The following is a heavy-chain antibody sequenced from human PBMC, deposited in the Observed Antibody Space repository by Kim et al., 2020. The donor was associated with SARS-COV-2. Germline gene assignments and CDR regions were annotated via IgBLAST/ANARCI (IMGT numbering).Heavy chain of an antibody. D-gene: IGHD3-3*01. CDR2: IRSKAYGGTT. J-gene: IGHJ4*02. V-gene: IGHV3-49*03. Sequence: GGSLRLSCTASGFTFGDYAMSWFRQAPGKGLEWVGFIRSKAYGGTTEYAASVKGRFTISRDDSKSIAYLQMNSLKTEDTAVYYCTRDLRSIFGVALYYFDYWGQGTLVTVSS. CDR1: GFTFGDYA. CDR3: TRDLRSIFGVALYYFDY.